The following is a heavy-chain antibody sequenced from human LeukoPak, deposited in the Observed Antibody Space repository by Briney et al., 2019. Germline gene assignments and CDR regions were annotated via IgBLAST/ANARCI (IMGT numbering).Heavy chain of an antibody. CDR1: GFTFSTYW. D-gene: IGHD2-2*01. CDR3: ATDVPAVTIFGY. Sequence: PGGSLRLSCAASGFTFSTYWMHWVRQAPGTGLVWVLLINSDGSSTNYADSVKGRFTISRDNAKNTLYLQMNSLRAEDTAVYYCATDVPAVTIFGYWGQGTLVTVSS. V-gene: IGHV3-74*01. CDR2: INSDGSST. J-gene: IGHJ4*02.